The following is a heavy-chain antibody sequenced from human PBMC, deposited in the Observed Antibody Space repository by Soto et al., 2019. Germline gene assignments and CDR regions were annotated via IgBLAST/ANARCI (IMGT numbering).Heavy chain of an antibody. CDR2: IYYSGST. CDR1: VGSISSGVYY. Sequence: QVQLQESGPGLVKPSQTLSLTCTFSVGSISSGVYYWSWIRQHPGRGLEWIGYIYYSGSTYYNPSLKSRVTISVDTSKNQFSLKLSSVTAADTAVYYCARSPEATVTAFDYWGQGTLVTVSS. D-gene: IGHD4-17*01. CDR3: ARSPEATVTAFDY. J-gene: IGHJ4*02. V-gene: IGHV4-31*03.